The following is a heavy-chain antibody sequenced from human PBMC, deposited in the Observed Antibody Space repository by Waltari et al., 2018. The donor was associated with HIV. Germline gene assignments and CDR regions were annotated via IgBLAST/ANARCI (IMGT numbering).Heavy chain of an antibody. D-gene: IGHD3-22*01. CDR3: AKPRHYYDSSGLDY. CDR2: IRYDGSNE. V-gene: IGHV3-30*02. Sequence: QVQLVESGGGVVQPGGSLRLPCAASGFTFSSYGLHWVRQAPGRGLEWVAFIRYDGSNEYYADSVKGRFTISRDNSKNTLYLQMNSLRAEDTAVYYCAKPRHYYDSSGLDYWGQGTLVTVSS. CDR1: GFTFSSYG. J-gene: IGHJ4*02.